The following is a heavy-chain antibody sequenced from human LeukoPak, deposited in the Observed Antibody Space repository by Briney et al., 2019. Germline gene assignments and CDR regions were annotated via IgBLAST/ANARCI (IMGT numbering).Heavy chain of an antibody. V-gene: IGHV3-11*01. CDR3: ARAGYYCSSTSCPDIVVVAAAPDY. J-gene: IGHJ4*02. CDR2: ISSSGSTI. Sequence: GGSLRLSCAASGFTFSDYYMSWIRQAPGKGLEWVSYISSSGSTIYYADSVKGRFTISRDNAKNSLYLQMNSLRAEDTAVYYCARAGYYCSSTSCPDIVVVAAAPDYWGQGTLVTVSS. CDR1: GFTFSDYY. D-gene: IGHD2-15*01.